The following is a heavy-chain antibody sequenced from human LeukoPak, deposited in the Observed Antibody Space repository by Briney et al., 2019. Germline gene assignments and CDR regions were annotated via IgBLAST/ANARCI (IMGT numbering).Heavy chain of an antibody. J-gene: IGHJ6*03. Sequence: PSETLSLTCTVSGGSISSYYWNWIRQPAGKGLEWIGRIYTSGSTNYNPSLKSRVTISVDKSKNQFSLKLSSVTAADTAVYYCARCDFWSGYAPDTYYYYMNVWGKGTTVTVSS. CDR2: IYTSGST. CDR3: ARCDFWSGYAPDTYYYYMNV. D-gene: IGHD3-3*01. V-gene: IGHV4-4*07. CDR1: GGSISSYY.